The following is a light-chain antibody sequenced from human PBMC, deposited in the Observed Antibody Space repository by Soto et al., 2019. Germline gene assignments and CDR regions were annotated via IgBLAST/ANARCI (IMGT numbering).Light chain of an antibody. V-gene: IGKV3-11*01. Sequence: IVLTQSPTTLSLWPGETAVLSCRASQSISSSLSWYQQRPGQAPRLLIYDASNRAPGIPARFSGSGSGTVFTLTISSLEPEDFALYYCQQLRSWITFGQGTRLEIE. CDR3: QQLRSWIT. CDR1: QSISSS. CDR2: DAS. J-gene: IGKJ5*01.